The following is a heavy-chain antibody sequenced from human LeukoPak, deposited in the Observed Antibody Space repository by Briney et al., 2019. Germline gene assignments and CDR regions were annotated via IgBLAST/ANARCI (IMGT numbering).Heavy chain of an antibody. V-gene: IGHV4-59*08. Sequence: SETLSLTCTVSSDSITNYFWSWIRQPPGKGLEWIGYISYSGSTNYNPSLKSRVTMSVDTSRTQFSLKLSSVTAADTAFYYCARLGRADSGYYVAYDIWGQGTMVTVSS. CDR3: ARLGRADSGYYVAYDI. J-gene: IGHJ3*02. CDR1: SDSITNYF. D-gene: IGHD3-22*01. CDR2: ISYSGST.